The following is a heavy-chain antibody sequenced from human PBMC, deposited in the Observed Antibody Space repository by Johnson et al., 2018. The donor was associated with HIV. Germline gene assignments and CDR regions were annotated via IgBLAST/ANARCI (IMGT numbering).Heavy chain of an antibody. V-gene: IGHV3-72*01. Sequence: VQLVESGGGVVQPGRSLRLSCAASGFTFSDPYMDWVRQAPGKGLEWVGRTRNKAYSYTTDYAASVKGRFTISRDDSKNSLYLQMNSLKTEDTAMYYCVRVKPGGAFDIWGQGTMVTVSS. CDR2: TRNKAYSYTT. J-gene: IGHJ3*02. D-gene: IGHD1-26*01. CDR1: GFTFSDPY. CDR3: VRVKPGGAFDI.